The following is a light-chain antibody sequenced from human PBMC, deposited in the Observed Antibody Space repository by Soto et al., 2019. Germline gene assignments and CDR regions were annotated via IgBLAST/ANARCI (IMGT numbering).Light chain of an antibody. J-gene: IGKJ1*01. V-gene: IGKV3-20*01. CDR1: QSVSNNY. CDR3: QQYGSSGT. Sequence: EIVMTQSPATLSVSPGERATLSGRAGQSVSNNYLAFYQQKPCQAPRLLIYGASNRATGIPDRFSGSGSGTDFTLTISRLEPEDFAVYYCQQYGSSGTFGQGTKVDIK. CDR2: GAS.